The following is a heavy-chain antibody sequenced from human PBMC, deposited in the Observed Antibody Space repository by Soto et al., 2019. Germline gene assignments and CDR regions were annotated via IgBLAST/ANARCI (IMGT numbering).Heavy chain of an antibody. J-gene: IGHJ6*02. Sequence: EVQLVESGGGLVQPGGSLRLSCAASGFTFSSYSMTWVRQAPGKGLEWVSYISSSSSTLYYADSVKGRFTISRDKAKNSLYLQMISLRDEDTAVSYCARDPHRSSRYYYYYGMDVWGQGTTFTVSS. CDR1: GFTFSSYS. CDR3: ARDPHRSSRYYYYYGMDV. V-gene: IGHV3-48*02. D-gene: IGHD6-6*01. CDR2: ISSSSSTL.